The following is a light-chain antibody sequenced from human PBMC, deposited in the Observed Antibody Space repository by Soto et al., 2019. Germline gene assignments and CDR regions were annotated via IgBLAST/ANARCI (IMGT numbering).Light chain of an antibody. CDR1: QSVSSN. Sequence: MTQCQGTLPASPVESAKIYCRASQSVSSNLAWYQQKPGQAPRLLIYGVSTRATGIPARFSGSGSETKFTLTISRLEPDDFAVYYCEYYGNAPLTFGGGTKVDIK. V-gene: IGKV3-15*01. CDR3: EYYGNAPLT. CDR2: GVS. J-gene: IGKJ4*01.